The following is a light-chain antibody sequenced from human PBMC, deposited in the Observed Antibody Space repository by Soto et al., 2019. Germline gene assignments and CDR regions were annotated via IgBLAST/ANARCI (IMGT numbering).Light chain of an antibody. J-gene: IGLJ2*01. Sequence: QSVLTQPASVSESPGQSITISCTGTSSDVGGYNYVSWFQQHPGKAPKLLIYDVSKRPSGVPDRFSGSKSGNTASLTISGLQAEDEADYYCCSYAGSYTFVFGGGTKVTVL. CDR3: CSYAGSYTFV. V-gene: IGLV2-11*01. CDR1: SSDVGGYNY. CDR2: DVS.